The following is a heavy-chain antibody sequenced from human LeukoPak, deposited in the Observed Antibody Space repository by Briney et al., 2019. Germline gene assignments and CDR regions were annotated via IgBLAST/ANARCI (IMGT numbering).Heavy chain of an antibody. CDR1: GFTFGDYV. Sequence: GGSLRHSCTASGFTFGDYVMSWFRQAPGKGLEWVGFIRSKAYGGTTEYAASVKGRFTISRDDSKSIAYLQMNSLKTEDTAVYYCTRSSDYDILTGYQDYWGQGTLVTVSS. CDR2: IRSKAYGGTT. D-gene: IGHD3-9*01. J-gene: IGHJ4*02. CDR3: TRSSDYDILTGYQDY. V-gene: IGHV3-49*03.